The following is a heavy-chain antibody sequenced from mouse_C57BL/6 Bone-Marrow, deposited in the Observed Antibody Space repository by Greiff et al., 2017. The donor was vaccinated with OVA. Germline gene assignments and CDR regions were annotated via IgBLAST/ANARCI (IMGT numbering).Heavy chain of an antibody. D-gene: IGHD1-1*01. J-gene: IGHJ4*01. CDR1: GFSLTSYG. CDR3: ARDYYYGSSLYYAMDY. CDR2: IWSGGST. V-gene: IGHV2-2*01. Sequence: VMLVESGPGLVQPSQSLSITCTVSGFSLTSYGVHWVRQSPGKGLEWLGVIWSGGSTDYNAAFISRLSISKDNSKSQVFFKMNSLQADDTAIYYCARDYYYGSSLYYAMDYWGQGTSVTVSS.